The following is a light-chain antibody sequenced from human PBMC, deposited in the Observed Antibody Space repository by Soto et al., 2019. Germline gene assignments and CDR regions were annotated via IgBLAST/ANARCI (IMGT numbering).Light chain of an antibody. V-gene: IGLV2-14*01. CDR2: EVS. J-gene: IGLJ1*01. Sequence: QSVLTQPASVSGSPGQSITISCTGTSSDVGAYSYVSWYQQRPGKAPKLMIYEVSNRPSGASDRFSGSKSGNTASLTISGLQAEDEADYYCSSKTTSSTPGVFGTGTKVTVL. CDR3: SSKTTSSTPGV. CDR1: SSDVGAYSY.